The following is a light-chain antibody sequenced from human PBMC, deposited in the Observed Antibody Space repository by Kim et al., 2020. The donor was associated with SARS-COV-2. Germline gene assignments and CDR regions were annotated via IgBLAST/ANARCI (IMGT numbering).Light chain of an antibody. J-gene: IGKJ4*01. Sequence: ASVGDRVTITGGASQSIRRWLAWDQQKPGTAPKLLIYEASSLESGVPPRFSGNGAGTEFTLSISSLQPDDFATYHCKQYYAYPLTFGGGTKVDIK. V-gene: IGKV1-5*03. CDR1: QSIRRW. CDR2: EAS. CDR3: KQYYAYPLT.